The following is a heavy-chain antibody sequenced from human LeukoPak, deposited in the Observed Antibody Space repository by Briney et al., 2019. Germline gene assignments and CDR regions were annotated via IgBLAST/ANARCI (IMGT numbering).Heavy chain of an antibody. D-gene: IGHD6-6*01. CDR3: ARSYSSSRGTFDY. Sequence: GGSLRLSCAASGFTFSSYGMNWVRQAPGKGLEGVSSITSSSSYIYYADSVKGRFTISRDNAKNSLYLQMNSLRAEDKSVYYCARSYSSSRGTFDYWGQGTLVTVSS. V-gene: IGHV3-21*01. CDR1: GFTFSSYG. CDR2: ITSSSSYI. J-gene: IGHJ4*02.